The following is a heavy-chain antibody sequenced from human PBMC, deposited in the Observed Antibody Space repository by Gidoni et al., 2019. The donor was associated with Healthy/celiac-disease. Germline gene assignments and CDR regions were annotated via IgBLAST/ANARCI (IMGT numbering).Heavy chain of an antibody. Sequence: STYYNPSLKSRVTISVDTSKNQFSLKLSSVTAADTAVYYCARRSHDVWGSYRYTQGAFDIWGQGTMVTVSS. CDR2: ST. V-gene: IGHV4-39*01. CDR3: ARRSHDVWGSYRYTQGAFDI. D-gene: IGHD3-16*02. J-gene: IGHJ3*02.